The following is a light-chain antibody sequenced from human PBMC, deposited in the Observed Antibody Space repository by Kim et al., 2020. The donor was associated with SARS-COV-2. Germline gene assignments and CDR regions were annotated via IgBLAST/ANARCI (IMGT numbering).Light chain of an antibody. Sequence: GQRVTISCSGRRSNVGSNTINWYQQFPGTAPKLLIYSNDPRPSGVPDRFSGSKSGTSASLAISWLRADDEADYYCSAWDDSLNGPVFGGGTQLTVL. V-gene: IGLV1-44*01. CDR2: SND. J-gene: IGLJ3*02. CDR1: RSNVGSNT. CDR3: SAWDDSLNGPV.